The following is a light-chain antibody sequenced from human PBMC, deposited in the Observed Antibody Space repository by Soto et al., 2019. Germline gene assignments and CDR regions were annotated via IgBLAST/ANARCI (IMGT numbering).Light chain of an antibody. CDR1: QGVLSSSNNKNY. CDR3: QQYYSTPQT. V-gene: IGKV4-1*01. J-gene: IGKJ1*01. CDR2: WAS. Sequence: DIVRTHSPDSLAVSLGERTTINCKSSQGVLSSSNNKNYLAWYQQKPGQPPKLLIYWASTRESGVPDRFSGSGSETDFTLTISSLQAEDVAVYYCQQYYSTPQTFGQGTKVDIK.